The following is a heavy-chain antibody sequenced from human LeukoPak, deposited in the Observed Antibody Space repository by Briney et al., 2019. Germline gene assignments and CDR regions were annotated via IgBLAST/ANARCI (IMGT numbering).Heavy chain of an antibody. D-gene: IGHD6-19*01. CDR2: ISAYNGNT. CDR3: ARDGAVAGIVVDDYYYYYGMDV. CDR1: GYTFTSYG. V-gene: IGHV1-18*01. Sequence: GSSVKVSCTASGYTFTSYGISWVRQAPGQGLEWMGWISAYNGNTNYAQKLQGRVTMTTDTSTSTAYMELRSLRSDDTAVYYCARDGAVAGIVVDDYYYYYGMDVWGQGTTVTVSS. J-gene: IGHJ6*02.